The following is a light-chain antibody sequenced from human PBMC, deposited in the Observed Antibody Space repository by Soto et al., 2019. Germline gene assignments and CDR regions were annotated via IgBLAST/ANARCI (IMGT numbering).Light chain of an antibody. V-gene: IGKV3-20*01. CDR3: QQHGISHIT. Sequence: EVVMTQSPATLSVSLGERATLSCRASHSVSSNLAWYQHTPGQAPRLLIYDASLSATGVPDRFSGSGSGTDFTLTITRLEPDDSAVYYCQQHGISHITFGQGTRLEIK. J-gene: IGKJ5*01. CDR1: HSVSSN. CDR2: DAS.